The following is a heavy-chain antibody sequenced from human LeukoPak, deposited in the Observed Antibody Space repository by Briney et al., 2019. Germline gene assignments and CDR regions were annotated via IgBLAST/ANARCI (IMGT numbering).Heavy chain of an antibody. Sequence: SETLSPTCTLSTRSLSSNYWSWIRQPPGKGLEWIGYIYYSGNTKHNPSLKSRVPISVDTSKNQFSLKLSSVTAADTAVYYCARHVKGSTHGFDPWGQGTLVTVSS. V-gene: IGHV4-59*08. D-gene: IGHD2/OR15-2a*01. CDR3: ARHVKGSTHGFDP. CDR2: IYYSGNT. CDR1: TRSLSSNY. J-gene: IGHJ5*02.